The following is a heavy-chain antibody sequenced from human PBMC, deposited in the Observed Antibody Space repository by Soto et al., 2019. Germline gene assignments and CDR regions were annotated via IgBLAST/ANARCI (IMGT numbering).Heavy chain of an antibody. CDR1: GFTFSSYA. J-gene: IGHJ4*02. CDR3: ARGTPLDSSGYYVDY. Sequence: GGSLRLSCAASGFTFSSYAMHWVRQAPGKGLEWVAVISYDGSNKYYADSVKGRFTISRDNSKNTLYLQMNSLRAEDTAVYYCARGTPLDSSGYYVDYWGQGTLVTVSS. D-gene: IGHD3-22*01. V-gene: IGHV3-30-3*01. CDR2: ISYDGSNK.